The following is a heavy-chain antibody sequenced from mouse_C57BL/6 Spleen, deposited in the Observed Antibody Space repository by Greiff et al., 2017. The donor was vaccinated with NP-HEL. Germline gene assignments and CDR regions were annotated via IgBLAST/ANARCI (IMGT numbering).Heavy chain of an antibody. CDR2: INPSNGGT. D-gene: IGHD1-1*01. Sequence: QVQLQQSGTELVKPGASVKLSCKASGYTFTSYWMHWVKQRPGQGLEWIGNINPSNGGTNYNEKFKSKATLTVDKSSITAYMQLSSLTSEDSAVYYCARLRSSYDYFDYWGQGTTLTVSS. J-gene: IGHJ2*01. CDR1: GYTFTSYW. V-gene: IGHV1-53*01. CDR3: ARLRSSYDYFDY.